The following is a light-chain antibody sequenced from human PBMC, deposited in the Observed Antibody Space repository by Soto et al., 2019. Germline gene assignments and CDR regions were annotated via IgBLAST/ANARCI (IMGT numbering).Light chain of an antibody. CDR2: GAS. V-gene: IGKV3-15*01. CDR1: QSVSSN. J-gene: IGKJ1*01. Sequence: EIVMTQSPATLSVSPGERATLSCRASQSVSSNVAWYQQKPGQAPRLLIYGASTRATGIPARFSGSGSGTEFTLTISSLQPDDFATYYCQQYNSYPWTFGQGTKVDIK. CDR3: QQYNSYPWT.